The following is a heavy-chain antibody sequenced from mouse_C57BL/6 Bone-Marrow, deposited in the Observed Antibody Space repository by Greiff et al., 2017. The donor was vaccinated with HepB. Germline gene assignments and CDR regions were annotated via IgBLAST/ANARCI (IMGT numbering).Heavy chain of an antibody. CDR1: GFTFSSYG. CDR3: ARHLRSWFAY. Sequence: EVKLMESGGDLVKPGGSLKLSCAASGFTFSSYGMSWVRQTPDKRLEWVATISSGGSYTYYPDSVKGRFTISRDNAKNTLYLQMSSLKSEDTAMYYCARHLRSWFAYWGQGTLVTVSA. J-gene: IGHJ3*01. CDR2: ISSGGSYT. V-gene: IGHV5-6*01. D-gene: IGHD2-12*01.